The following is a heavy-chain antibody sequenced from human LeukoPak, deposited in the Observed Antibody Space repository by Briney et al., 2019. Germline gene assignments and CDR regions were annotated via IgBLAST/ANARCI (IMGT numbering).Heavy chain of an antibody. J-gene: IGHJ4*02. CDR3: ARGPIDYYYDSSGYDY. V-gene: IGHV3-21*01. CDR2: ISSSSSYI. CDR1: GFTFSSYS. D-gene: IGHD3-22*01. Sequence: PGGSLRLSCAVSGFTFSSYSMNWVRQPPGTGLEWVSSISSSSSYIYYAHSVKGRFTISRDNTKNSLYLQMNSLRAEDTAVYYCARGPIDYYYDSSGYDYWGQGTLVTVSS.